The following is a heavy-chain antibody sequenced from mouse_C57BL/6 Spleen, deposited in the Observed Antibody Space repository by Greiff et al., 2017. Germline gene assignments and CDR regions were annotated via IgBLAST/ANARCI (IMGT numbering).Heavy chain of an antibody. CDR1: GYTFTSYG. Sequence: QVQLQQSGAELARPGASVKLSCKASGYTFTSYGISWVKQRTGQGLEWIGEIYPRSGNTYYNEKFKGKATLTADKSSSTAYMELRSLPSEDSAVEVCARWGGYGGKVWYFDVWGTGTTVTVSS. J-gene: IGHJ1*03. D-gene: IGHD1-2*01. CDR3: ARWGGYGGKVWYFDV. CDR2: IYPRSGNT. V-gene: IGHV1-81*01.